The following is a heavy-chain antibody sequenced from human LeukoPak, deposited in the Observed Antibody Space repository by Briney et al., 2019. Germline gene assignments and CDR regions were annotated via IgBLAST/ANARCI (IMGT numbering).Heavy chain of an antibody. CDR3: ARVYYDILTGYSNDY. V-gene: IGHV3-48*04. D-gene: IGHD3-9*01. CDR1: GFTFSSYA. CDR2: ISSSGSTI. J-gene: IGHJ4*02. Sequence: GRSLRLSCAASGFTFSSYAMHWIRQAPGKGLEWVSYISSSGSTIYYADSVKGRFTISRDNAKNSLYLQMNSLRAEDAAVYYCARVYYDILTGYSNDYWGQGTLVTVSS.